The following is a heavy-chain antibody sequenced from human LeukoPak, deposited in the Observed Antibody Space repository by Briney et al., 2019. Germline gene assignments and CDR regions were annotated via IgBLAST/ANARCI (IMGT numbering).Heavy chain of an antibody. D-gene: IGHD1-14*01. J-gene: IGHJ4*02. Sequence: GGSLRLSCAASGFTFSNYWMHWVRQAPGKGLVWVSRIYTDGSSTNYADSVKGRFTISRDNAKSTLYLQMNSLRGEDTAVYYCARGASNRFDYWGQGTLVTVSS. CDR1: GFTFSNYW. CDR3: ARGASNRFDY. V-gene: IGHV3-74*01. CDR2: IYTDGSST.